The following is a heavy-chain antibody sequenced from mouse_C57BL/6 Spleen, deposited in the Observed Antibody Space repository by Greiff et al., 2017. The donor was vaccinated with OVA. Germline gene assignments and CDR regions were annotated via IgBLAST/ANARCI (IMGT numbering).Heavy chain of an antibody. CDR2: INPNNGGT. V-gene: IGHV1-26*01. CDR3: ASYSGDAMDY. J-gene: IGHJ4*01. D-gene: IGHD2-10*01. CDR1: GYTFTDYY. Sequence: EVQLQQSGPELVKPGASVKISCKASGYTFTDYYMNWVKQSHGKSLEWIGDINPNNGGTSYNQKFKGKATLTVDKSSSTAYMELRSLTSGDSAVYYCASYSGDAMDYWGQGTSVTVSS.